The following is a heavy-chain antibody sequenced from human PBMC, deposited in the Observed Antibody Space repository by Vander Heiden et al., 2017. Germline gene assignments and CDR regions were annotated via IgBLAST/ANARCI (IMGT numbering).Heavy chain of an antibody. CDR3: ARLIRGRFDI. CDR1: GGPISSYY. J-gene: IGHJ3*02. V-gene: IGHV4-4*07. CDR2: IYTGGST. Sequence: QVQLQESGPGLVKPSETLSLTCTVSGGPISSYYWSWIRQPAGKGLGWIGRIYTGGSTNYNPSLKSRVTMSVDTSKKQFSLKVSSVTAADTAVYYCARLIRGRFDIWGQGTMVTVSS. D-gene: IGHD3-10*01.